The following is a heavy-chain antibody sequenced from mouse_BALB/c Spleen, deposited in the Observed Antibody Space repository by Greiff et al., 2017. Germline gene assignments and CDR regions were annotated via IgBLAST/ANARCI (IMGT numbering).Heavy chain of an antibody. J-gene: IGHJ2*01. D-gene: IGHD1-1*02. Sequence: EVKLVESGGGLVQPGGSRKLSCAASGFTFSSFGMHWVRQAPEKGLEWVAYISSGSSTIYYADTVKGRFTISRDNPKNTLFLQMTSLRSEDTAMYYCARWNYSYFDYWGQGTTLTVSS. CDR1: GFTFSSFG. CDR2: ISSGSSTI. V-gene: IGHV5-17*02. CDR3: ARWNYSYFDY.